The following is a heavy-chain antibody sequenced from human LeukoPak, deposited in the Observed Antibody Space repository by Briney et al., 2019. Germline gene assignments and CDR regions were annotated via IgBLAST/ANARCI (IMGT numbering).Heavy chain of an antibody. CDR2: IYTSGST. V-gene: IGHV4-4*07. J-gene: IGHJ4*02. D-gene: IGHD3-22*01. CDR3: ASGYYHDSSGYYYGLDY. CDR1: GGSISSYY. Sequence: PSETVSLTCTVSGGSISSYYWSWIRQPAGKGLEWIRRIYTSGSTNYNPSLKSRVTMSVDTSKNQFSLKLSSVTAADTAVYYCASGYYHDSSGYYYGLDYWGQGTLVTVSS.